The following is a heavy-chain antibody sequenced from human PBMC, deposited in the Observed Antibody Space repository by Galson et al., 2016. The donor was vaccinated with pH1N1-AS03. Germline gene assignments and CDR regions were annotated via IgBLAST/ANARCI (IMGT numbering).Heavy chain of an antibody. D-gene: IGHD1-1*01. V-gene: IGHV3-21*04. J-gene: IGHJ6*02. Sequence: SLRLSCAASGFPFSGYSMNWVRQAPGKGLEWVSFISTSSSSIYYADSVKGRFTISRDNAQNLLYLQMNSLRSEDTAVYYCAREYNWSDRQYYYGMDVWGQGTMVIVSS. CDR3: AREYNWSDRQYYYGMDV. CDR1: GFPFSGYS. CDR2: ISTSSSSI.